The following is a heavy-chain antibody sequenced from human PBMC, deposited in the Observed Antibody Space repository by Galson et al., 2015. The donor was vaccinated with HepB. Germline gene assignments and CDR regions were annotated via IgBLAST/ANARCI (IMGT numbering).Heavy chain of an antibody. V-gene: IGHV5-10-1*04. Sequence: QSGAEVKKPGESLRISCKGSGYSFTSYWISWVRQMPGKGLEWMGRIDPSDSYTNYSPSFQGQVTISADKSISTAYLQWNTLKASDTAMYYCARRIFGYDYTGYYYFFDSWGQGTLATVSS. CDR1: GYSFTSYW. J-gene: IGHJ4*02. CDR2: IDPSDSYT. D-gene: IGHD3-22*01. CDR3: ARRIFGYDYTGYYYFFDS.